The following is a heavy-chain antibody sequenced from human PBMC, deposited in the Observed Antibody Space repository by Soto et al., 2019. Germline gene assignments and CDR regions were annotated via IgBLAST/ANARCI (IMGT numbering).Heavy chain of an antibody. D-gene: IGHD3-10*01. CDR3: ARDGFYGSGSYPYFDY. CDR1: GFTFSSYS. V-gene: IGHV3-21*01. CDR2: ISSSSSYI. Sequence: GGSLRLSCAASGFTFSSYSMNWVRQAPGKGLEWVSSISSSSSYIYYVDSVKGRFTISRDNAKNSLYLQMNSLRAEDTAVYYCARDGFYGSGSYPYFDYWGQGTLVTVS. J-gene: IGHJ4*02.